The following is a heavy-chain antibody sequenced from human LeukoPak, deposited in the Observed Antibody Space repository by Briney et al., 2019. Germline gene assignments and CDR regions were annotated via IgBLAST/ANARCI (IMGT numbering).Heavy chain of an antibody. J-gene: IGHJ4*02. D-gene: IGHD3-9*01. CDR3: ARHLYYDILTGYYYFDY. CDR1: EGTFSRYA. CDR2: IIPIFGTA. V-gene: IGHV1-69*13. Sequence: SVKVSCKASEGTFSRYAISWVRQASGQGLEWMGGIIPIFGTATYAQKFQGRVTITADESTSTAYMELSSLRSEDTAVYYCARHLYYDILTGYYYFDYWGQGTLVIVSS.